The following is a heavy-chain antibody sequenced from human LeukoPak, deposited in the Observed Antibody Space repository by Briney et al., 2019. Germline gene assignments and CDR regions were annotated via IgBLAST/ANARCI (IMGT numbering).Heavy chain of an antibody. CDR1: GFTFSSYA. CDR2: ISTSSSYI. D-gene: IGHD2-15*01. V-gene: IGHV3-21*01. J-gene: IGHJ3*01. CDR3: ARGYCSGGSCYAGGDAFDF. Sequence: GGSLRLSCAASGFTFSSYAMSWVRQAPGKGLEWVSSISTSSSYIYYADSVKGRFTISRDNAKNSLNLQMNSLRGEDTAVYYCARGYCSGGSCYAGGDAFDFWGQGTMVTVSS.